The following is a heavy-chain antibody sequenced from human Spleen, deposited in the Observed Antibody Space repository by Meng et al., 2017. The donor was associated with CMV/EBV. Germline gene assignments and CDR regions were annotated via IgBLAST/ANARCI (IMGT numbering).Heavy chain of an antibody. V-gene: IGHV3-30*04. J-gene: IGHJ4*02. D-gene: IGHD3-22*01. Sequence: RLSCAASGFTFSSYTMHWVRQAPGKGLEWVTVMSYDGGNKYYADSVKGRFTISKDNSKNTLYLQMNSLGAEDSAMYYCARGLVAYCISSSCYAPVGYWGQGTLVTVSS. CDR2: MSYDGGNK. CDR1: GFTFSSYT. CDR3: ARGLVAYCISSSCYAPVGY.